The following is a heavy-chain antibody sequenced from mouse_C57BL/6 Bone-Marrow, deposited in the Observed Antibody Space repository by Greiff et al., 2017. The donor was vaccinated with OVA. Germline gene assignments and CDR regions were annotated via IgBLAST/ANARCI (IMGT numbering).Heavy chain of an antibody. Sequence: LQQSGPGILQSSQTLSLSCSFSGFSLSTSGMGVSWIRQPSGKGLVGLVHLYWDDDKRYNPSLKSPLTISKDTSRNQVFLKSTSVDTADTATYYCARSITTEGGVDYWGQGTSVTVSS. V-gene: IGHV8-12*01. CDR3: ARSITTEGGVDY. J-gene: IGHJ4*01. CDR2: LYWDDDK. D-gene: IGHD1-1*01. CDR1: GFSLSTSGMG.